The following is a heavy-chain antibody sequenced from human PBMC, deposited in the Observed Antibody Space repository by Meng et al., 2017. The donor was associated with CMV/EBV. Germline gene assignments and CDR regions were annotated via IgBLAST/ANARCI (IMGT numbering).Heavy chain of an antibody. J-gene: IGHJ6*02. CDR3: ASDCSSTSCSYYYYGMDV. CDR2: ISSSSSYI. CDR1: RFTFSSYS. Sequence: LSLTGAASRFTFSSYSMNWVRQAPGKGLEWVSSISSSSSYIYYADSVKGRFTISRDNAKNSLYLQMNSLRAEDTAVYYCASDCSSTSCSYYYYGMDVWGQGTTVTVSS. V-gene: IGHV3-21*01. D-gene: IGHD2-2*01.